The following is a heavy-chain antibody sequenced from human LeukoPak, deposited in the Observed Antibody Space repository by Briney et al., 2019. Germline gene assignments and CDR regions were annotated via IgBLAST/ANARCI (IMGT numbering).Heavy chain of an antibody. J-gene: IGHJ3*02. V-gene: IGHV1-69*13. CDR1: GGTFGSYA. CDR3: ARDRLPLNIVVVPAAIAAFDI. Sequence: SVKVSCKASGGTFGSYAISWVRQAPGQGLEWMGGIIPIFGTANYAQKFQGRVTITADESTSTAYMELSSLRSEDTAVYYCARDRLPLNIVVVPAAIAAFDIWGQGTMVTVSS. D-gene: IGHD2-2*01. CDR2: IIPIFGTA.